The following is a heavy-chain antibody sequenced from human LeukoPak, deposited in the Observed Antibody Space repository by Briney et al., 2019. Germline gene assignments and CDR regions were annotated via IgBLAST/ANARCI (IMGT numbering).Heavy chain of an antibody. D-gene: IGHD2-2*01. Sequence: GGSLRLSCAASGFTFSSYAMSWVRQAPGKGLEWVSAISGSGGSTYYADSVKGRFTISRDNSKNTLYLQMNSLRAEDTAVYYCAKEGDCSSTSCYEDFDYWGQGTLVTVSS. J-gene: IGHJ4*02. V-gene: IGHV3-23*01. CDR1: GFTFSSYA. CDR3: AKEGDCSSTSCYEDFDY. CDR2: ISGSGGST.